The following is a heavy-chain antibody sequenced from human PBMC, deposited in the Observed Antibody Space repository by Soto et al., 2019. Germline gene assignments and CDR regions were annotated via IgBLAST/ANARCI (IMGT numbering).Heavy chain of an antibody. J-gene: IGHJ4*02. Sequence: QVTLKESGPVLVKPTETLTLTCTVSGFSLSNVRMGVAWIRQPPGKALEWLAHIFSNDEESYTTSLRSRLTISRDTFTRQVVLTMTNMDPVDTATSYCARIERYSTYEYFDYWGQGAPVTVSS. CDR1: GFSLSNVRMG. CDR3: ARIERYSTYEYFDY. V-gene: IGHV2-26*01. D-gene: IGHD5-12*01. CDR2: IFSNDEE.